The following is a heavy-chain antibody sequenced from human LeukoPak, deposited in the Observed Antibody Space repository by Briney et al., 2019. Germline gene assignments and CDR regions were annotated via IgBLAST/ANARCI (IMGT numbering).Heavy chain of an antibody. V-gene: IGHV4-34*01. D-gene: IGHD3-9*01. CDR2: INHSGST. Sequence: PSETLSLTCAVYGGSFSGYYWSWIRQPPGKGLEWIGEINHSGSTNYNPSLKSRVTISVDTSKNQFSLKLSSVIAADTAVYYCARGQAYYDILTGSPQNYYYYGMDVWGKGTTVTVSS. J-gene: IGHJ6*04. CDR3: ARGQAYYDILTGSPQNYYYYGMDV. CDR1: GGSFSGYY.